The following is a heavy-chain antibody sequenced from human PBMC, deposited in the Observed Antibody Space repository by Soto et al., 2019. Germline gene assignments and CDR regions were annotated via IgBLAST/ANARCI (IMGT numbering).Heavy chain of an antibody. CDR2: IYYSGST. J-gene: IGHJ6*02. CDR3: ASILAVAGTVYYFGMDV. V-gene: IGHV4-39*01. CDR1: CGSISSSSYS. Sequence: SATLSLTCTIFCGSISSSSYSWVLILQPPGKGLEWIGSIYYSGSTYYNPSLKSRVTISVDTSKNQFSLKLSSVTAADTAVYYCASILAVAGTVYYFGMDVWGQGTTVT. D-gene: IGHD6-19*01.